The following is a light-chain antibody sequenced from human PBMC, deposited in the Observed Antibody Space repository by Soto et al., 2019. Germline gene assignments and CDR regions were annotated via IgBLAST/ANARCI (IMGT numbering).Light chain of an antibody. CDR3: KQYADWPLT. J-gene: IGKJ4*01. V-gene: IGKV3-15*01. Sequence: IVMTQSPATVSVSPGESTSLSCRASRTIGTNLGWYQQKPGQAPRLLISKTSNRATGVPARFSGSGSGTEFTLTLTSLQSEEVAVYYCKQYADWPLTFGGGTKVDIK. CDR1: RTIGTN. CDR2: KTS.